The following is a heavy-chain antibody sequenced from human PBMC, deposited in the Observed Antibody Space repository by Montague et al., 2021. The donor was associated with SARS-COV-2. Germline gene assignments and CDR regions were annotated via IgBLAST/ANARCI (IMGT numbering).Heavy chain of an antibody. D-gene: IGHD3-10*01. Sequence: SLRLSCSASGFTFRSYWMHWVRQVLGRGLVWVSRIRPDGTSTHYAASVKGRFVISRDNAKNTLSLEMTNLRVDDTAIYYCVRPLWFGDSDYYFESWGQGTLVSVSS. CDR1: GFTFRSYW. CDR2: IRPDGTST. CDR3: VRPLWFGDSDYYFES. V-gene: IGHV3-74*01. J-gene: IGHJ4*02.